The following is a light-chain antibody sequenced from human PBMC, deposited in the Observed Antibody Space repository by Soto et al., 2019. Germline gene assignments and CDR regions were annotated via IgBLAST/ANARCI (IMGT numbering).Light chain of an antibody. J-gene: IGLJ1*01. Sequence: QSVLTQPPSVSGAPGQRVTISCTGSSSNIGAGYDVHWYQQLPGTAPKLLIYGNSNRPSGVPDRFSGSKSGTSASLAITGLQAEDEADYYCQSYYSSLSGYAFGTGTKLTVL. CDR3: QSYYSSLSGYA. CDR2: GNS. V-gene: IGLV1-40*01. CDR1: SSNIGAGYD.